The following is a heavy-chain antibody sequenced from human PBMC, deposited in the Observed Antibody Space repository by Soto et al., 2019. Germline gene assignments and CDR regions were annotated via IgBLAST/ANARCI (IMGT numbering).Heavy chain of an antibody. CDR3: ARDFPRRRFDP. Sequence: QPGGSLRLSCAASGFTFSSYEMNWVRQAPGKGLEWVSYISSSGSTIYYADSVKGRFTISRDNAKNSLYLQMNSLRAEDTAVYYCARDFPRRRFDPWGQGTLVTVSS. CDR2: ISSSGSTI. J-gene: IGHJ5*02. V-gene: IGHV3-48*03. CDR1: GFTFSSYE.